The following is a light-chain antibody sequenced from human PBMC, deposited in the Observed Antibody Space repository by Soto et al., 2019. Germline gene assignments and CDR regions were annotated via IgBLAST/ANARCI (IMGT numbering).Light chain of an antibody. V-gene: IGKV1-5*03. CDR1: QSLNTW. J-gene: IGKJ1*01. Sequence: DIQMTQSPSTLSASVGDRVTITCRASQSLNTWLAWYQQKPGQAPKLLIYKASDLQTGVPSRFSGSGSGTEFTLTISSLQPDDFATYYCQLSRTFGQGTKVDIK. CDR3: QLSRT. CDR2: KAS.